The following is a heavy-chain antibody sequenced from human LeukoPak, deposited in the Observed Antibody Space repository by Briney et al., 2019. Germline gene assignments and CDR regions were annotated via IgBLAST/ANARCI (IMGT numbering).Heavy chain of an antibody. Sequence: SVKVSCKASRGTFSSYAISWVRQAPGQGLEWMGGIIPMFGTANYAQKFQGRVTITADESTSTAYMELSSLRSEDTAVYYCATVEMATIKGAFDIWGQGTKVTVSS. CDR1: RGTFSSYA. CDR3: ATVEMATIKGAFDI. V-gene: IGHV1-69*13. D-gene: IGHD5-24*01. CDR2: IIPMFGTA. J-gene: IGHJ3*02.